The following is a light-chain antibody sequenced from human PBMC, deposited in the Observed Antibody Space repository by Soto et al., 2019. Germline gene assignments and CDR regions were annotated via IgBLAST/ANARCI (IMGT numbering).Light chain of an antibody. V-gene: IGKV3-20*01. CDR2: GES. CDR1: QSVTSSY. J-gene: IGKJ2*01. Sequence: IELTQSPSTLSLSPGDTATLSCRASQSVTSSYLAWYQQKPGQAPRLLIYGESGRATGIPDRFSGSGSGTEITLTINRLEAEDSAVYWCQHYGPFLFTFGRGTKLEIK. CDR3: QHYGPFLFT.